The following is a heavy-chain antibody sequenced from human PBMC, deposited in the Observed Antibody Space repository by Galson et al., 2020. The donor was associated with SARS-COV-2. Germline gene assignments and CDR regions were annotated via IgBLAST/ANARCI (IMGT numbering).Heavy chain of an antibody. D-gene: IGHD2-2*01. CDR2: IYYSGST. CDR3: ARQIIYCSSTSCYSNWFDP. V-gene: IGHV4-39*01. Sequence: LSLTCTVSGGSISSSSYYWGWIRQPPGKGLEWIGSIYYSGSTYYNPSLKSRVTISVDTSKNQFSLKLSSVTAADTAVYYCARQIIYCSSTSCYSNWFDPWGQGTLVTVSS. J-gene: IGHJ5*02. CDR1: GGSISSSSYY.